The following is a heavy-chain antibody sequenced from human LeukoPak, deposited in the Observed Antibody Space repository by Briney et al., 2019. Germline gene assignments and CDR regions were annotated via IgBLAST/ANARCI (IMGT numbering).Heavy chain of an antibody. CDR3: ARTYYDFWSGLSGYYYYLDV. J-gene: IGHJ6*03. CDR2: IYYSGST. V-gene: IGHV4-31*03. D-gene: IGHD3-3*01. Sequence: SETLSLTCTVSGGSISSGSYYWSWIRQHPGKGLEWIAYIYYSGSTYFNPSLESRVTISVDTSKNQFSLKLSSVTAADTAVYYCARTYYDFWSGLSGYYYYLDVWGKGTTVTVSS. CDR1: GGSISSGSYY.